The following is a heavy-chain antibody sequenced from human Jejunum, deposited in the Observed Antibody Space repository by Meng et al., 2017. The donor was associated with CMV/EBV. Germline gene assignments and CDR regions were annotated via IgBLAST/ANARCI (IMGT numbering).Heavy chain of an antibody. CDR1: GLTFSSYA. D-gene: IGHD3-22*01. J-gene: IGHJ4*02. V-gene: IGHV3-23*03. CDR2: IYSGGSST. Sequence: SGLTFSSYAFSWVRQAPGKGLEWVSIIYSGGSSTFYADSVKGRFTISRDNSKNTLYLQMDSLRAEDTAIYYCAKVPGSGYYGIDYWGQGTRVTVSS. CDR3: AKVPGSGYYGIDY.